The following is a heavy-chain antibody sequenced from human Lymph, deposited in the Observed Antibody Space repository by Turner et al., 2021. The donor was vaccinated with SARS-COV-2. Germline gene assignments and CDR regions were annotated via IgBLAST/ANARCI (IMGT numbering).Heavy chain of an antibody. Sequence: EVQLVQPGAEVKKPGGSLTTACTGSGYSFTNYWTGWVRQMPWKGLEWKGIIYPCDSDTGYSPSIQGQVTTSADKSISTAYLQWGGLKASDTAMYYCARREWGGSLGHIDYWGQGTLVTVSS. CDR1: GYSFTNYW. D-gene: IGHD3-3*01. J-gene: IGHJ4*02. CDR3: ARREWGGSLGHIDY. V-gene: IGHV5-51*01. CDR2: IYPCDSDT.